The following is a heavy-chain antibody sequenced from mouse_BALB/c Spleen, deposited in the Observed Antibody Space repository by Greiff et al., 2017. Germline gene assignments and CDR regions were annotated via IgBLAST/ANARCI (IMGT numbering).Heavy chain of an antibody. CDR3: ARRAYYRYDDYYAMDY. J-gene: IGHJ4*01. Sequence: VQGVESGAELMKPGASVKISCKATGYTFSSYWIEWVKQRPGHGLEWIGEILPGSGSTNYNEKFKGKATFTADTSSNTAYMQLSSLTSEDSAVYYCARRAYYRYDDYYAMDYWGQGTSVTVSS. CDR1: GYTFSSYW. V-gene: IGHV1-9*01. D-gene: IGHD2-14*01. CDR2: ILPGSGST.